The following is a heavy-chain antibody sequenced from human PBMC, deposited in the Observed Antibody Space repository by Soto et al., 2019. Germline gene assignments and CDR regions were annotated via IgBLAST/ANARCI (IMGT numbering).Heavy chain of an antibody. CDR3: AREKCSSTSCNHGMDV. J-gene: IGHJ6*02. V-gene: IGHV3-21*01. D-gene: IGHD2-2*01. CDR1: SFTFNNFP. CDR2: ITTTSTYK. Sequence: VGSLRLSCVASSFTFNNFPMHWVRQAPGKGLQWLASITTTSTYKYYADSVKGRFSISRDNAKNSLYLELTNLRSEDTAVYYCAREKCSSTSCNHGMDVWGLGTTVTVSS.